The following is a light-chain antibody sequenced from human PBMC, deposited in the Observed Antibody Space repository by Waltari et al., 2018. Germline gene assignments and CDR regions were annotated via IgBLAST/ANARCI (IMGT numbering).Light chain of an antibody. Sequence: PSLTVSPGGTVTLTCGSSTGAVTSGHYHYWFQQKPGQAPRTLIYDTSNKHSWTPARFSGSLLGGKAALTLSGAQPEDEAEYYCLLSYSGARPVVFGGGTKLTVL. CDR3: LLSYSGARPVV. V-gene: IGLV7-46*01. CDR1: TGAVTSGHY. CDR2: DTS. J-gene: IGLJ2*01.